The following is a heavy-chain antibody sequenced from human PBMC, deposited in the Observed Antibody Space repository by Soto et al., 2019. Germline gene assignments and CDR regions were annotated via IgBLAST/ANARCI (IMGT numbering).Heavy chain of an antibody. D-gene: IGHD4-17*01. CDR2: ISSSSSYI. CDR1: GFTFSSYS. CDR3: ARATTVPYYYYYYMDV. V-gene: IGHV3-21*01. J-gene: IGHJ6*03. Sequence: GGSLRLSCAASGFTFSSYSMNWVRQAPGKGLEWVSSISSSSSYIYYADSVKGRFTISRDNAKNSLYLQMNSLRAEDTAVYYCARATTVPYYYYYYMDVWGKGTTVTVSS.